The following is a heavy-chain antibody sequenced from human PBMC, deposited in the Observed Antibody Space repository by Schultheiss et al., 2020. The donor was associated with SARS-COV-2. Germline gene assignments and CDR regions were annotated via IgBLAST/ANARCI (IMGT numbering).Heavy chain of an antibody. J-gene: IGHJ4*02. CDR3: AKVAYNWKGTIDY. V-gene: IGHV3-66*02. Sequence: GGSLRLSCAASGFTVSSNYMSWVRQAPGKGLEWVSVIYSGGSTYYADSVKGRFTISRDNSKNTLYLQMNSLRAEDTAVYYCAKVAYNWKGTIDYWGQGTLVTVSS. CDR2: IYSGGST. D-gene: IGHD1-20*01. CDR1: GFTVSSNY.